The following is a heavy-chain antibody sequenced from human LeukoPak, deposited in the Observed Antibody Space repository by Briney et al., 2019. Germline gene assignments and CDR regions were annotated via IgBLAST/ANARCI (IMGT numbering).Heavy chain of an antibody. Sequence: QPGRSLRLSCAASGFTFSSYAMHWVRQAPGKGLEWVAVISYDGSNKYYADSVKGRFTISRDNSKNTLYLQMNSLRAEDTAVYYCARGGARFGYYYYGMDVWGQGTTVTVSS. D-gene: IGHD3-3*01. CDR1: GFTFSSYA. V-gene: IGHV3-30*04. CDR2: ISYDGSNK. CDR3: ARGGARFGYYYYGMDV. J-gene: IGHJ6*02.